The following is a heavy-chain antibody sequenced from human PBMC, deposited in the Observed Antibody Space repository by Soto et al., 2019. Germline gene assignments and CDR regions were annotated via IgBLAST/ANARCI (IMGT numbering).Heavy chain of an antibody. D-gene: IGHD3-10*01. CDR2: IYYSGST. CDR1: GGSISSGGYY. CDR3: ARSPGVTMVRGVISWFDP. Sequence: PSETLSLTCTVSGGSISSGGYYWSWIRQHPGKGLEWIGYIYYSGSTYYNPSLKSRVTISVDTSKNQFSLKLSSVTAADTAVYYCARSPGVTMVRGVISWFDPWGQGTLVTVSS. V-gene: IGHV4-31*03. J-gene: IGHJ5*02.